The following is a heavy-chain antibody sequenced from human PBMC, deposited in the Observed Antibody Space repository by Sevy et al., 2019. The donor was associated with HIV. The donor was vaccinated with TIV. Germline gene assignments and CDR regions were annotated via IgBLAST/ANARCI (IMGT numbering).Heavy chain of an antibody. CDR2: INRDGTQK. V-gene: IGHV3-7*01. Sequence: GGSLRLSCAVSGFTFSTYWMSWVRQAPGKGLEWVANINRDGTQKYYADSLKDRFTISRDNAENSLYLQMDSLRAEDTALYYCARESSGPSVVDLWGQGTLVTVSS. D-gene: IGHD3-22*01. CDR3: ARESSGPSVVDL. CDR1: GFTFSTYW. J-gene: IGHJ5*02.